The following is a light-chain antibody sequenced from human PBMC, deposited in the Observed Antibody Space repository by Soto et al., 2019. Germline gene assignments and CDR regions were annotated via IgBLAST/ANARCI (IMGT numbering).Light chain of an antibody. CDR1: SSDVGGYNY. J-gene: IGLJ2*01. CDR2: EVS. V-gene: IGLV2-8*01. Sequence: QSVLTQPPSAPGSPGQSVTISCTGTSSDVGGYNYVSWYQQHPGKAPKLMIYEVSKRPSGVPDRFSGSKSGNTASLTVSGLQAEDEADYFCSSYAGSSVVFGGGTKVTVL. CDR3: SSYAGSSVV.